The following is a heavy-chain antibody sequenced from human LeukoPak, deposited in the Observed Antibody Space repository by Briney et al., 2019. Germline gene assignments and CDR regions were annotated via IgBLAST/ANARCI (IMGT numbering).Heavy chain of an antibody. CDR1: GFSFTTYN. CDR2: ISSGSSVI. D-gene: IGHD5-18*01. CDR3: VREGSGYPDY. J-gene: IGHJ4*02. V-gene: IGHV3-48*02. Sequence: GGSLRLSCAASGFSFTTYNMNWVRQAPGKGLEWVSYISSGSSVIYYADSVKGRFTISRDNAKNSLYLQMNSLRDEDTAVYYCVREGSGYPDYWGQGVLVIVSS.